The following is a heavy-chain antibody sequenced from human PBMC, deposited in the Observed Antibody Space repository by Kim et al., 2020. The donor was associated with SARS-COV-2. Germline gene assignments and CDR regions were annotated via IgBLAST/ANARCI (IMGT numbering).Heavy chain of an antibody. V-gene: IGHV3-74*01. CDR3: ASLSTGSGCDRFDY. CDR2: VNSDGSST. Sequence: GGSLRLSCVASGFTFSSYWMHWVRQAPGKGLVWVSRVNSDGSSTSYADSVKGRFTISRDNARNTLYLQMNSLRAEDTAVYYCASLSTGSGCDRFDYCGQG. CDR1: GFTFSSYW. D-gene: IGHD2-21*02. J-gene: IGHJ4*02.